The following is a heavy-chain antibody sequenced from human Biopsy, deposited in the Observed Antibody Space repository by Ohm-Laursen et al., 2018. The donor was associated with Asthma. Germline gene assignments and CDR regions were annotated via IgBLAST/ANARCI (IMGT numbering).Heavy chain of an antibody. CDR2: VNTGNGDT. V-gene: IGHV1-3*04. Sequence: GASVKVSCKASGYNFISFAIHWVRQAPGQRLEWMGWVNTGNGDTKYSQKFQGRFTITRDTSANTAYMELRSLRSEDTATYYCARTYYDFLTGQVKDVFGVWGQGTMVTVSS. J-gene: IGHJ3*01. CDR1: GYNFISFA. D-gene: IGHD3-9*01. CDR3: ARTYYDFLTGQVKDVFGV.